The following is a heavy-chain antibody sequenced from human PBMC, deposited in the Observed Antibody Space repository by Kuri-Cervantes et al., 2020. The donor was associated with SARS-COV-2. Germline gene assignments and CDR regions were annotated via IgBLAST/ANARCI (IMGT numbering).Heavy chain of an antibody. J-gene: IGHJ4*02. V-gene: IGHV4-59*11. CDR3: ARGGQGYCSGGTCYSTGYFDY. CDR1: GGSISSLY. CDR2: IFYTGST. Sequence: GSLRLSCTVSGGSISSLYWSWIRQPPGKGLEYIGDIFYTGSTKYNPSLKSRVSISLDTSKNQFSLRLTSVTAADTAVYYCARGGQGYCSGGTCYSTGYFDYWGQGTLVTVSS. D-gene: IGHD2-15*01.